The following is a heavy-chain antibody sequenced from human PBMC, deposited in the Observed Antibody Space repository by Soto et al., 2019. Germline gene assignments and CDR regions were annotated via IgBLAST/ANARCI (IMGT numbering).Heavy chain of an antibody. CDR3: ARDRGGGSIFGGHYGMDV. J-gene: IGHJ6*02. V-gene: IGHV3-11*06. D-gene: IGHD3-3*01. Sequence: PVGSLRLSCAASVFIFTDFYMSWIRQVPGKGLEWLSKISSSSSSTDYADSVKGRFTISRDNAKNSLYLQMSSLRAEDTAVYYCARDRGGGSIFGGHYGMDVWGQGTTVTVSS. CDR2: ISSSSSST. CDR1: VFIFTDFY.